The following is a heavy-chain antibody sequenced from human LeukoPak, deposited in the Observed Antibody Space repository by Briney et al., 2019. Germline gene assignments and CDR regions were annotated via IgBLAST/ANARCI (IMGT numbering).Heavy chain of an antibody. Sequence: GGSLRLSCAASGFTVSSNYMSWVRQAPGKGLEWVSAISGSGGSTYYADSVKGRFTISRDNSKNTLYLQMNSLRAEDTAVYYCAKDRGYGSYYYFDYWGQGTLVTVSS. CDR1: GFTVSSNY. V-gene: IGHV3-23*01. D-gene: IGHD1-26*01. CDR3: AKDRGYGSYYYFDY. CDR2: ISGSGGST. J-gene: IGHJ4*02.